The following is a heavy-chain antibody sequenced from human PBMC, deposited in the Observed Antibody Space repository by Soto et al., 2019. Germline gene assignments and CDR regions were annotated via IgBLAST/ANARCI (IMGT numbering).Heavy chain of an antibody. V-gene: IGHV3-11*01. J-gene: IGHJ5*02. CDR1: GFTFSDYY. CDR3: ARVSHSSSSESGWFDP. D-gene: IGHD6-6*01. CDR2: ISSSGSTI. Sequence: QVQLVESGGGLVKPGGSLRLSCAASGFTFSDYYMSWIRQAPGKGLEWVSYISSSGSTIYYADSVTGRFTISRDNAKNSLYLQMNSVRAEDTAVYYCARVSHSSSSESGWFDPWGQGTLVTVSS.